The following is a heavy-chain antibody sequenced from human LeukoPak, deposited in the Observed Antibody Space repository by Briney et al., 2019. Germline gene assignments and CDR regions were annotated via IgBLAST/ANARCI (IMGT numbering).Heavy chain of an antibody. CDR3: ARGSSFDY. CDR1: GGSFSGYY. Sequence: SETLSLTCAVYGGSFSGYYWSWIRQPPGKGLEWIGEINDIGITHYNPSLKSRVTISVDTSKNQFSLKLSSVTAADTAVYYCARGSSFDYWGQGTLVAVSS. V-gene: IGHV4-34*01. CDR2: INDIGIT. J-gene: IGHJ4*02.